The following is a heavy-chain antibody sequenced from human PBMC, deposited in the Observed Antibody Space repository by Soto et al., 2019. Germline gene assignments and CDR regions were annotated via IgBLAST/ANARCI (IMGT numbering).Heavy chain of an antibody. D-gene: IGHD6-6*01. CDR1: GGSISSSSYY. CDR3: ARGESSSSYGYYYYYGMDV. V-gene: IGHV4-39*01. Sequence: SETLSLTCTVSGGSISSSSYYWGWIRQPPGKGLEWIGSIYYSGSTYYNPSLKSRVTISVDTSKNQFSLKLGSVTAADTAVYYCARGESSSSYGYYYYYGMDVWGQGTTVTVSS. J-gene: IGHJ6*02. CDR2: IYYSGST.